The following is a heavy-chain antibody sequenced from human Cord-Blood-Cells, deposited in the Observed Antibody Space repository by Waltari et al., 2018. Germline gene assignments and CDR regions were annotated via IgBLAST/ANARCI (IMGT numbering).Heavy chain of an antibody. CDR3: ARGFSDYWYFDL. CDR2: INPSGGST. D-gene: IGHD3-10*01. J-gene: IGHJ2*01. Sequence: QVQLVQSGAEVKKPGASVKVSCKASGYTFTSYYMHWVRQAPGQGLEWMGIINPSGGSTSYAKKFQGRVTRTRDTSTSTVYMELSSLRSEDTAVYYCARGFSDYWYFDLWGRGTLVTVSS. CDR1: GYTFTSYY. V-gene: IGHV1-46*01.